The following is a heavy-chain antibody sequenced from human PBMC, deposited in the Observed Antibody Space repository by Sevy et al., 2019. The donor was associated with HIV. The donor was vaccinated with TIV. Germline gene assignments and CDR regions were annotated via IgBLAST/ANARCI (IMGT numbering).Heavy chain of an antibody. CDR1: GFTFSIYA. Sequence: GGSLRLSCAASGFTFSIYAMSWVRQAPGKGLEWVSSISRSGGSTHYADSVKGRLTISRDNSKSTLFLQMNSLRAEDTAVYYCAKVDVVVPVADYGLDVWGQGTTATVSS. J-gene: IGHJ6*02. V-gene: IGHV3-23*01. CDR3: AKVDVVVPVADYGLDV. D-gene: IGHD2-2*01. CDR2: ISRSGGST.